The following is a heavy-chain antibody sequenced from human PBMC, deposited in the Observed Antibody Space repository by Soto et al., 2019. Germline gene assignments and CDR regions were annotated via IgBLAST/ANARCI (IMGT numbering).Heavy chain of an antibody. V-gene: IGHV3-30-3*01. CDR1: GFTFSTYA. CDR2: ISYDGTNK. CDR3: AKDGVGYNYGYVMLDKYYYGMDV. Sequence: GGSLRLSCAASGFTFSTYAMHWVRQAPGKGLEWVAVISYDGTNKYYAGSVRGRFTISRDNSKNTLFLQMNSLRAEDKAVYYCAKDGVGYNYGYVMLDKYYYGMDVWGQGTTVTVSS. D-gene: IGHD5-18*01. J-gene: IGHJ6*02.